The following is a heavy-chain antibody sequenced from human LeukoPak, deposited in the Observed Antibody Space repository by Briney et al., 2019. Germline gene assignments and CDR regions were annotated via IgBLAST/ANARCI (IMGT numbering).Heavy chain of an antibody. J-gene: IGHJ3*02. CDR1: GYTFTSYG. CDR3: ARAKSWPDAFDI. CDR2: ISAYNGNT. V-gene: IGHV1-18*01. D-gene: IGHD3-16*02. Sequence: ASVEVSCSASGYTFTSYGISWMRQAPGQGLEWMGWISAYNGNTNYAQKLQGRVTMTTDTSTSTAYTELRSLRSDDTAVYYCARAKSWPDAFDIWGQGTMVTVSS.